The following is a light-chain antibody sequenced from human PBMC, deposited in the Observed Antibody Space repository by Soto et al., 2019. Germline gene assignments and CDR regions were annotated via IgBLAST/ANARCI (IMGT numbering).Light chain of an antibody. Sequence: QSVLTQPPSVSGAPGQRVTSSCTGNSSNLGAGFDVHWYQQLPGAAPKLVIFGNRNRPSGVPERFSGSKSGTSASLAITGLQTEDEADYYCQDYDYSLTASVFGGGTKLTVL. V-gene: IGLV1-40*01. CDR1: SSNLGAGFD. J-gene: IGLJ3*02. CDR2: GNR. CDR3: QDYDYSLTASV.